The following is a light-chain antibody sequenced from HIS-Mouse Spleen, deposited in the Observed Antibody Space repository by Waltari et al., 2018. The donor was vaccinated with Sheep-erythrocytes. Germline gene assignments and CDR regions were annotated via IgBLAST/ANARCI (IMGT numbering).Light chain of an antibody. J-gene: IGLJ1*01. Sequence: QSALTQPRSGSVSPGQSVTLSCTGTSSDVGGSNYVSWYQQHPGKAPTLMIYDVSKRPSGVPDRFSGSKSGNTASLTISGLQAEDEADYSCCSYAGSYNHVFATGTKVTVL. CDR2: DVS. CDR3: CSYAGSYNHV. V-gene: IGLV2-11*01. CDR1: SSDVGGSNY.